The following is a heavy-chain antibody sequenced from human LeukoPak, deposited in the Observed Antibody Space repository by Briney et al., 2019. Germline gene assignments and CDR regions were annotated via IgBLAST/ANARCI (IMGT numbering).Heavy chain of an antibody. CDR3: TSRGVYSGFDGDN. D-gene: IGHD5-12*01. V-gene: IGHV4-39*07. CDR1: GDSISSNYY. CDR2: IYYSGGI. J-gene: IGHJ4*02. Sequence: SETLSLTCKVSGDSISSNYYWGWIRQPPGKGLDWIGSIYYSGGIYSNPSLKSRVTISVDMFNNQFSLKLTSVTAADTAVYYCTSRGVYSGFDGDNWGQGTLVSVSS.